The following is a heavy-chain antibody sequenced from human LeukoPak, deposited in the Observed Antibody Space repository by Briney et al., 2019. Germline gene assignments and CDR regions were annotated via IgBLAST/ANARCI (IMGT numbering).Heavy chain of an antibody. Sequence: GGSLRLSCEVSGFNFNMYGMHWVRQAPGKGLEWLAVISFDGNNKYYADSVKGRFTISRDNSKNTLYLQMNSLTAEDTAVYYCARYCGGDCYGMDVWGQGTTVTVSS. J-gene: IGHJ6*02. CDR2: ISFDGNNK. CDR3: ARYCGGDCYGMDV. CDR1: GFNFNMYG. V-gene: IGHV3-30*03. D-gene: IGHD2-21*02.